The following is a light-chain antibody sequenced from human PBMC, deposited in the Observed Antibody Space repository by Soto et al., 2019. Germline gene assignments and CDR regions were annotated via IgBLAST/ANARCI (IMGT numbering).Light chain of an antibody. J-gene: IGLJ3*02. Sequence: QSALTQPRSVSGSPGQSVTISCTGTNSDVGTYNYVSWYQQHPGKAPKLIIYDVTKRPSGVPDRFSASRSGTSASLAISGLRSEDEADYYCVAWDDSLSGRVFGGGTKLTVL. V-gene: IGLV2-11*01. CDR2: DVT. CDR3: VAWDDSLSGRV. CDR1: NSDVGTYNY.